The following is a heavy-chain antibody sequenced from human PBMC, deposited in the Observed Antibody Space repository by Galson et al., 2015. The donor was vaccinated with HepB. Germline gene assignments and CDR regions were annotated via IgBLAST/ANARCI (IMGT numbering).Heavy chain of an antibody. CDR3: ARGPHSPVVAGTRLNYFQH. CDR2: TYYRSKWYN. V-gene: IGHV6-1*01. Sequence: CAISGDSVSSNSAAWNWIRQSPSRGLEWLGRTYYRSKWYNDYAVSVKSRVTINPDTSKNQFSLQLNSVTAADTAVYYCARGPHSPVVAGTRLNYFQHWGQGTLVTVSS. CDR1: GDSVSSNSAA. J-gene: IGHJ1*01. D-gene: IGHD6-19*01.